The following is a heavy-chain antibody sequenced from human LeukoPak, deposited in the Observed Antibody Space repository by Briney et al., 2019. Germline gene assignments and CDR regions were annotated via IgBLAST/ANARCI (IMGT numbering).Heavy chain of an antibody. CDR2: ISSSGSTI. CDR3: ARARPILRYSSGWYDFDY. V-gene: IGHV3-48*04. J-gene: IGHJ4*02. CDR1: GFTFSSYA. D-gene: IGHD6-19*01. Sequence: PGGSLRLSCAASGFTFSSYAMSWVRQAPGKGLEWVSYISSSGSTIYYADSVKGRFTISRDNAKNSLYLQMNSPRGEDTAVYYCARARPILRYSSGWYDFDYWGQGTLVTVSS.